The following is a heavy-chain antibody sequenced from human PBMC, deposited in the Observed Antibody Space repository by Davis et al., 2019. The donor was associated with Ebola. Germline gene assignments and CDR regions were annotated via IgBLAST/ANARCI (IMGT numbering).Heavy chain of an antibody. CDR1: GFIFSSYA. Sequence: GESLKISCAASGFIFSSYAVSWVRQAPGKGLEWVSAISGSGGNTYYADSVKGRFTISRDNSKNTLFLQMNSLRAEDTAVYYCASDQWLVLVYYGMDVWGQGTTVTVSS. CDR2: ISGSGGNT. CDR3: ASDQWLVLVYYGMDV. D-gene: IGHD6-19*01. J-gene: IGHJ6*02. V-gene: IGHV3-23*01.